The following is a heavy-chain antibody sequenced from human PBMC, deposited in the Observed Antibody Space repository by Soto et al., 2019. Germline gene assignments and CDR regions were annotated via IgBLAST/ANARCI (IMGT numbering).Heavy chain of an antibody. J-gene: IGHJ4*02. Sequence: PGGSLRLSCAASGFAFSDNYMTWIRQAPGKGPEWVSFISGIGSTIYYADSVKGRFTISRDNAKNSLYLQMNSLRAEDTAVYYCASVLPAYTDNWYFFDYWGQGTLVTVSS. CDR2: ISGIGSTI. V-gene: IGHV3-11*01. CDR1: GFAFSDNY. CDR3: ASVLPAYTDNWYFFDY. D-gene: IGHD1-1*01.